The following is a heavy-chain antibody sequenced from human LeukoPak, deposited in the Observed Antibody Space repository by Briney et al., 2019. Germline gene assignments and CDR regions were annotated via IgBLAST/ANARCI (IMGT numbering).Heavy chain of an antibody. V-gene: IGHV1-3*01. Sequence: ASVKVSCKASGYTFTSYAMHWVRQAPGQRLEWMGWINAGNGNTKYSQKFQGRVTITRDTSASTAYMELSSLRSEDTAVYYCAREGAAAGDYYYGMDVWGRGTTVTVSS. CDR3: AREGAAAGDYYYGMDV. J-gene: IGHJ6*02. D-gene: IGHD6-13*01. CDR2: INAGNGNT. CDR1: GYTFTSYA.